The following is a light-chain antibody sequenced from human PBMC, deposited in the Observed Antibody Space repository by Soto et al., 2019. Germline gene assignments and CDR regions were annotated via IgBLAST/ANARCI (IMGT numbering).Light chain of an antibody. CDR3: QQYGSSLFT. CDR2: GTS. J-gene: IGKJ3*01. Sequence: EMGWTQSQGTLYLSPGDRATLSCRASQSVSSKYLAWYHQKPGQAPRVLIYGTSIRAPCVPERFSGGGSGTDFTLTITRLEPEDFSVYYCQQYGSSLFTFGPGTKVDFK. V-gene: IGKV3-20*01. CDR1: QSVSSKY.